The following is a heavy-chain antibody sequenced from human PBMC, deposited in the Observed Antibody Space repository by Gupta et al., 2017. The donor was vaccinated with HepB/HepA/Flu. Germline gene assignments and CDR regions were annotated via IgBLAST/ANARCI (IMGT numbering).Heavy chain of an antibody. J-gene: IGHJ6*02. CDR2: ISYDGSNK. Sequence: QVQLVESGGGVVQPGRSLRLSCAASGFTFSSYAMHWVRQAPGKGLEWVAVISYDGSNKYYADSVKGRFTISRDNSKNTLYLQMNSLRAEDTAVYYCAREPVVPALYGYYYGMDVWGQGTTVTVSS. D-gene: IGHD2-2*01. CDR1: GFTFSSYA. V-gene: IGHV3-30-3*01. CDR3: AREPVVPALYGYYYGMDV.